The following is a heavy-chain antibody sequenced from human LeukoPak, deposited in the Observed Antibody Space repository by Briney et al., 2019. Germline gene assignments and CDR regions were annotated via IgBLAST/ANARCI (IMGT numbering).Heavy chain of an antibody. D-gene: IGHD1-26*01. CDR1: GFPFSSYS. CDR3: ARDKGELMYNWFDP. CDR2: ISSSRTT. Sequence: GGSLRLSCAASGFPFSSYSMNWVRQAPGEGLEWVSYISSSRTTSYADSVKGRFTISRDNAKNSLYLQMNSLRAEDTAVYYCARDKGELMYNWFDPWGQGTLVTVSS. V-gene: IGHV3-48*01. J-gene: IGHJ5*02.